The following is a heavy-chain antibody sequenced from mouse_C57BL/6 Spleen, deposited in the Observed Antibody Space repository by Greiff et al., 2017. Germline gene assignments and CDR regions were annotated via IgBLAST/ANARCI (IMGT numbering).Heavy chain of an antibody. CDR2: INPSNGGT. Sequence: VQLQQPGTELVKPGASVKLSCKASGYTFTSTGCTGQGLEWIGNINPSNGGTNYNEKFKSKATLTVDKSSSTAYMQLSSLTSEDSAVYYCASFVYYYGPYAMDDWGQGTSVTVSS. D-gene: IGHD1-1*01. J-gene: IGHJ4*01. V-gene: IGHV1-53*01. CDR3: ASFVYYYGPYAMDD. CDR1: GYTFTSTG.